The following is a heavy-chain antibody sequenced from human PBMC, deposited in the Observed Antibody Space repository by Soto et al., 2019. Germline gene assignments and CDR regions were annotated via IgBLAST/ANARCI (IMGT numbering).Heavy chain of an antibody. V-gene: IGHV1-3*01. D-gene: IGHD3-3*01. CDR2: INAGNGNT. Sequence: ASVKVSCKASGYTFTSYAMHWVRQAPGQRLEWMGWINAGNGNTKYSQKFQGRVTITRDTSASTAYMELSSLRSEDTAVYYCAREVEELRPRSVFGVVKTLGPKGNWFAPWGQGTLVTVFS. CDR3: AREVEELRPRSVFGVVKTLGPKGNWFAP. CDR1: GYTFTSYA. J-gene: IGHJ5*02.